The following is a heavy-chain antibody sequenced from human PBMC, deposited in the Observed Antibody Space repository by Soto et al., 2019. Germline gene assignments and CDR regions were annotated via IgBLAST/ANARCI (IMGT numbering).Heavy chain of an antibody. D-gene: IGHD3-16*01. CDR1: GVTFSNYG. CDR2: IIPTFGTA. J-gene: IGHJ4*02. V-gene: IGHV1-69*14. CDR3: AREWPSTSTFGI. Sequence: QVQLVQSGAEVKKPRSSVKVSCKASGVTFSNYGISWVRQAPGQGLEWVGGIIPTFGTANHAQKLQGRVTITADKSTCTAYRELSSLRSEDTAVYGCAREWPSTSTFGIWGQGTLVTVAS.